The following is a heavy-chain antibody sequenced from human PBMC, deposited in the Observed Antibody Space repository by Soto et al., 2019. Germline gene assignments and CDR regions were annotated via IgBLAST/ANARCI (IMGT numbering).Heavy chain of an antibody. Sequence: QVQLQESGPGLVKPSETLSLTYTVSNDSISSYYWSWIRQPPGRGLEWIGFIHYSGLTNYNPSLKSRVTISVETSNNLFSLKLNSVTAADTAVYYCAMTTNLEWLYFDYWGQGALVTVSS. V-gene: IGHV4-59*01. CDR3: AMTTNLEWLYFDY. D-gene: IGHD3-3*01. CDR1: NDSISSYY. CDR2: IHYSGLT. J-gene: IGHJ4*02.